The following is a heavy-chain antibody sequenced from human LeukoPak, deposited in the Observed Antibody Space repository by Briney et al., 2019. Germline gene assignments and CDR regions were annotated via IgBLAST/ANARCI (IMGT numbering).Heavy chain of an antibody. Sequence: PGGSLRLSCAASGFTFDDYAMHWVRQAPGKGLEWVSGISWNSGSIGYADSVKGRFTISRDNAKNSLYLQMNSLRAEDTAVYYCARDIVGATGDAFDIWGQGTMVTVSS. D-gene: IGHD1-26*01. J-gene: IGHJ3*02. V-gene: IGHV3-9*01. CDR2: ISWNSGSI. CDR3: ARDIVGATGDAFDI. CDR1: GFTFDDYA.